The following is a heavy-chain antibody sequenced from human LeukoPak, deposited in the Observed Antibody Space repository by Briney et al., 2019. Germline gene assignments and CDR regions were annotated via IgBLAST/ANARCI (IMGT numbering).Heavy chain of an antibody. Sequence: GASVKVSCKASGGTFSSYAISWVRQAPGQGLEWMGRIIPILGIANYAQKFQGGVTITADKSTSTAYMELSSLRSEDTAVYYCASDPTVYCSSTSCYSNYWGQGTLVTVSS. CDR3: ASDPTVYCSSTSCYSNY. V-gene: IGHV1-69*04. J-gene: IGHJ4*02. CDR1: GGTFSSYA. D-gene: IGHD2-2*02. CDR2: IIPILGIA.